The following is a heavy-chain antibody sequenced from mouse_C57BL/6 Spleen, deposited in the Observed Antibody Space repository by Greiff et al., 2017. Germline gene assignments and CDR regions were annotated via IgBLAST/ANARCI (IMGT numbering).Heavy chain of an antibody. Sequence: QVQLQQPGAELVKPGASVKLSCKASGYTFTSYWMQWVKQRPGQGLEWIGEIDPSASYTNYNQKFKGKATLTVDTSSSTAYMQLSSLTSEDSAVYYGARTGYSNSYYAMDYWGQGTSVTVSS. CDR3: ARTGYSNSYYAMDY. CDR2: IDPSASYT. J-gene: IGHJ4*01. D-gene: IGHD2-5*01. V-gene: IGHV1-50*01. CDR1: GYTFTSYW.